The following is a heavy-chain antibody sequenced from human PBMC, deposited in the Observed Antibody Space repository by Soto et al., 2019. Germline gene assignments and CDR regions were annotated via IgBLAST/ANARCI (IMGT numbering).Heavy chain of an antibody. J-gene: IGHJ5*02. CDR3: ARGYTSGYPSNWFDP. D-gene: IGHD3-3*01. CDR2: ISYDGSKK. V-gene: IGHV3-30*03. Sequence: QVQLVESGGGVVQPGRSLRLSCAASGFTFSSYGMHWVRQAPDKWLEWVAVISYDGSKKYYADSVKGRFTISRDNSKNTLYLQMDSLRDEDTAVCYCARGYTSGYPSNWFDPWGQGTLVTVSS. CDR1: GFTFSSYG.